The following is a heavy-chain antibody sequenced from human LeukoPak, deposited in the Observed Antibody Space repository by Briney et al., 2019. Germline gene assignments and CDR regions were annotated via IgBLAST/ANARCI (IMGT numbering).Heavy chain of an antibody. CDR1: GGSFSGYY. CDR2: IYYSGST. V-gene: IGHV4-59*08. J-gene: IGHJ6*02. CDR3: ARQAVSGAPYYDFWSGPGFYYYYGMDV. D-gene: IGHD3-3*01. Sequence: SETLSLTCAVYGGSFSGYYWSWIRQPPGKGLEWIGYIYYSGSTNYNPSLKSRVTISVDTSKNQFSLKLSSVTAADTAVYYCARQAVSGAPYYDFWSGPGFYYYYGMDVWGQGTTVTVSS.